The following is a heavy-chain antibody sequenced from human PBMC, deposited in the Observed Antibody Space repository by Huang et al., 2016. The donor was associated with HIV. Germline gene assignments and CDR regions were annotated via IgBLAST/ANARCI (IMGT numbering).Heavy chain of an antibody. D-gene: IGHD4-17*01. Sequence: QVQLVQSGAEVKTPGSSVKVSCKASGGTFSKYASSWVRQGPGQGLEWMGGIIPMFGTPNYARKFQGRVTITADDSTSTTYVEVSSLRSEDTALYYCARGQLGSYGDYDVLYWGQGTLVTVSS. CDR2: IIPMFGTP. J-gene: IGHJ4*02. V-gene: IGHV1-69*13. CDR1: GGTFSKYA. CDR3: ARGQLGSYGDYDVLY.